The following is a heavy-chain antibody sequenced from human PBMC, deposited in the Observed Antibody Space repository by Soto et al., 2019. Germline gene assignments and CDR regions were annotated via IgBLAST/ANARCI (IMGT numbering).Heavy chain of an antibody. D-gene: IGHD2-8*01. J-gene: IGHJ6*03. CDR3: ASTSQNCTNGVCPYYYYYYMDV. CDR1: GWSFGGYY. Sequence: PSETLSLTCAFYGWSFGGYYWSWIRQPPGKGLEWIGEINHSGSTNYNPSLKSRVTISVDTSKNQFSLRLSSVTAADTAVHYCASTSQNCTNGVCPYYYYYYMDVWGKGTTVTVSS. CDR2: INHSGST. V-gene: IGHV4-34*01.